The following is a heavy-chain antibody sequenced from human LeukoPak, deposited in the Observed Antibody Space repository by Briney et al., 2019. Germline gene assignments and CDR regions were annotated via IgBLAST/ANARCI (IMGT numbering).Heavy chain of an antibody. CDR2: INPNSGGT. V-gene: IGHV1-2*02. D-gene: IGHD3-10*01. CDR3: ARDMMVRGVIAGYYYYGMDV. Sequence: ASVKVSCKASGYTFTGYYMHWVRQAPGQGLEWMGWINPNSGGTNYAQKFQGRVTMTRDTSISTAYMELSRLRSDDTAVHYCARDMMVRGVIAGYYYYGMDVWGQGTTVTVSS. CDR1: GYTFTGYY. J-gene: IGHJ6*02.